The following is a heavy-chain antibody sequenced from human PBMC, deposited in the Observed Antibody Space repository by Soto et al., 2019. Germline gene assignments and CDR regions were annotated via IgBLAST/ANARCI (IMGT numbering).Heavy chain of an antibody. V-gene: IGHV4-34*01. Sequence: SETLSLTCAVCGGSFSGYSWSWIRHPPGRGLKLIGEINHGGGTNYNPSLKTRVTISVDTSNNQFSLKLSSVTAADRAVYYCARGGDCTSISCPLGYYYGMDVWGQGTSVTVSS. CDR3: ARGGDCTSISCPLGYYYGMDV. CDR2: INHGGGT. CDR1: GGSFSGYS. J-gene: IGHJ6*02. D-gene: IGHD2-2*01.